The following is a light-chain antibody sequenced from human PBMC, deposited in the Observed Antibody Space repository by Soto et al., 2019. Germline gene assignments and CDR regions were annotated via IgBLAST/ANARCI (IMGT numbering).Light chain of an antibody. CDR3: QQTDTIPRT. CDR2: GAS. V-gene: IGKV1-39*01. Sequence: IGMTQSPSSLSASVGDRVTITCRASQSIASRLNWYQQKPGSAPKLLIYGASTLESGVPSRFSGSGSGTDFTLTVSSLQVEDFATYYCQQTDTIPRTFGQGTKVDIK. CDR1: QSIASR. J-gene: IGKJ1*01.